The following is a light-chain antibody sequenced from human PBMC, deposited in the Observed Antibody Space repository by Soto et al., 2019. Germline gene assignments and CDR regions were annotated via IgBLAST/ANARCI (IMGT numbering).Light chain of an antibody. Sequence: EIGFTHSSWTLSLSPGVRGTLSCTASQSVSSTYLAWYRQKPGQAPRLLIYGASNRATGIPDRFSGSGSGTDFTLTISSLQPEDFATYYCQQSYSTPPTFGGGTKVDI. V-gene: IGKV3-20*01. CDR1: QSVSSTY. CDR3: QQSYSTPPT. CDR2: GAS. J-gene: IGKJ4*01.